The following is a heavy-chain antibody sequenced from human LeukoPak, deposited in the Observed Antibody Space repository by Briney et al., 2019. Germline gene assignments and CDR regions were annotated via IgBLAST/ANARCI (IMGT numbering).Heavy chain of an antibody. CDR1: GGSFSGYY. D-gene: IGHD3-16*02. V-gene: IGHV4-34*01. Sequence: TSETLSLTCAVYGGSFSGYYWSWIRQPPGKGLEWIGEISHSGSTNYNPSLKSRVTISVDTSKNQFSLKLSSVTAADTAVYYCARGGRTFGGVIVIRYFDYWGQGTLVTVSS. J-gene: IGHJ4*02. CDR3: ARGGRTFGGVIVIRYFDY. CDR2: ISHSGST.